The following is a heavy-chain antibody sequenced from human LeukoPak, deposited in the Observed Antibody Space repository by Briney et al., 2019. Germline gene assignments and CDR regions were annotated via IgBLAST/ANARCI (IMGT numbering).Heavy chain of an antibody. D-gene: IGHD6-19*01. CDR1: GFTVSSNY. Sequence: GGSLRLSCAASGFTVSSNYMSWVRQAPGKGLEWVSVIYSGGSTYYADSVKGRFTISRDNSKNTLYLQMNSLRAEDTAVYYCARARIAVAGTYFYFDYWGQGTLVTVSS. CDR3: ARARIAVAGTYFYFDY. J-gene: IGHJ4*02. V-gene: IGHV3-66*01. CDR2: IYSGGST.